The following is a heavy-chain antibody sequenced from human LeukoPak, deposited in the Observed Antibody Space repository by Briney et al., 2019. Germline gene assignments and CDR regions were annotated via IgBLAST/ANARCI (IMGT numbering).Heavy chain of an antibody. V-gene: IGHV1-24*01. CDR2: FDPEDGET. CDR3: ATVGSVVGATTFDWFDP. CDR1: GYTLTELS. D-gene: IGHD1-26*01. Sequence: ASVKVSCKVSGYTLTELSMHWVRQAPGKGLEWMGGFDPEDGETIYAQKFRGRVTMTEDTSTDTAYMELSSLRSEDTAVYYCATVGSVVGATTFDWFDPWGQGTLVTVSS. J-gene: IGHJ5*02.